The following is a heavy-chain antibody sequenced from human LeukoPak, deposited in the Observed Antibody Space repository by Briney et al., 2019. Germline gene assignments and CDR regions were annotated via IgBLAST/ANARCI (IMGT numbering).Heavy chain of an antibody. J-gene: IGHJ4*02. V-gene: IGHV3-74*01. Sequence: PGGSLRLSCAASGFTFSSYWMHWVRQAPGKGLVWVSRINSDGSSTSYADSVKGRFTISRDNAKNTLYLQMNSLRAEDTAVYYCARVYGSGSYYNVEPPFDYWGQGTLVTVFS. CDR3: ARVYGSGSYYNVEPPFDY. D-gene: IGHD3-10*01. CDR1: GFTFSSYW. CDR2: INSDGSST.